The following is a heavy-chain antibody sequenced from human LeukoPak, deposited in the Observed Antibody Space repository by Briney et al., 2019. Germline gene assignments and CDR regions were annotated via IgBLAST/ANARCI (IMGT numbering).Heavy chain of an antibody. J-gene: IGHJ4*02. Sequence: GGSLRLSCAASGFTFGSYSMNWVRQAPGKGLEWVSSISSSTDYIYYADSMKGRFTISRDNAKNSLYLQMNSLRAEDTAAYYCARDAYGDYSFDYWGQGTLVTVSS. CDR3: ARDAYGDYSFDY. CDR2: ISSSTDYI. D-gene: IGHD4-17*01. V-gene: IGHV3-21*01. CDR1: GFTFGSYS.